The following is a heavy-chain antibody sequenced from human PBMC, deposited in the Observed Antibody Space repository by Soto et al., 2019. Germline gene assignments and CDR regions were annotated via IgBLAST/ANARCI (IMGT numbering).Heavy chain of an antibody. CDR2: IYYSGST. CDR1: GGSISSGGYY. Sequence: SETLSLTCTVSGGSISSGGYYWSWIRQHPGKGLEWIGYIYYSGSTYYNPSLKSRVTISVDTSKNQFSLKLSSVTAADTAVYYCARDLRFGELSSDNWFDPWGQGALVTVSS. J-gene: IGHJ5*02. CDR3: ARDLRFGELSSDNWFDP. D-gene: IGHD3-16*02. V-gene: IGHV4-31*03.